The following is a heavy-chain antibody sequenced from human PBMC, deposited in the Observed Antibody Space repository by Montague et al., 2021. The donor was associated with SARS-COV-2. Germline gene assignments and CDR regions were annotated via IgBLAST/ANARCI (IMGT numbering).Heavy chain of an antibody. J-gene: IGHJ3*02. Sequence: SLRLSCAASGLTVSSNYMSWVRQAPGKGLEWVSVIYSGGSTYYADSVKGRFTISRDNSKNTLYLQMNSLRAEDTAVYVCARGGGRDAFDIWGQGTMVTVSS. V-gene: IGHV3-53*01. CDR2: IYSGGST. CDR1: GLTVSSNY. D-gene: IGHD3-16*01. CDR3: ARGGGRDAFDI.